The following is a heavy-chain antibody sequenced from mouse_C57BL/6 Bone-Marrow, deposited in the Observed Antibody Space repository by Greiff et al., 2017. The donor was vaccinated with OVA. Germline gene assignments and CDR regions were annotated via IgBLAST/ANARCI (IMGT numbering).Heavy chain of an antibody. CDR1: GYTFTSYW. CDR2: INPSNGGT. D-gene: IGHD2-5*01. CDR3: ARGDSNYLWYFDV. V-gene: IGHV1-53*01. J-gene: IGHJ1*03. Sequence: QVHVKQSGTELVKPGASVKLSCKASGYTFTSYWMHWVKQRPGQGLEWIGNINPSNGGTNYNEKFKSKATLTVDKSSSTAYMQLSSLTSEDSAVYYCARGDSNYLWYFDVWGTGTTVTVSS.